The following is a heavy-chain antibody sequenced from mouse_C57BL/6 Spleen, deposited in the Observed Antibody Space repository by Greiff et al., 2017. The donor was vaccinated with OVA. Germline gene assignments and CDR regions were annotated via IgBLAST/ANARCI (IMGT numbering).Heavy chain of an antibody. V-gene: IGHV6-6*01. J-gene: IGHJ1*03. Sequence: EVQRVESGGGLVQPGGSMKLSCAASGFTFSDAWMDWVRQSPEKGLEWVAEIRNQANNHATYYAESVKGRCTISRDDSKSSVYLQMNSLRAEDTGIYYCTRPGSNYDWYFDVWGTGTTVTVSS. CDR3: TRPGSNYDWYFDV. D-gene: IGHD2-5*01. CDR2: IRNQANNHAT. CDR1: GFTFSDAW.